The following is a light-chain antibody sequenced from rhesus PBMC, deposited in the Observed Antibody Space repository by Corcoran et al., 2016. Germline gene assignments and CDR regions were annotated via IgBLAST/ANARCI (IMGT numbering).Light chain of an antibody. CDR3: LQGKNSPYR. CDR1: VSVSVFGINL. J-gene: IGKJ2*01. CDR2: PAS. Sequence: DIVLTQSPASLAVSPGERATLTCRASVSVSVFGINLIHWYQQKPGQPPKPLIYPASIKDPGGPPRFSGLGAGTVFTRTICPGEADDAADCYCLQGKNSPYRFGQCTKVQIE. V-gene: IGKV7-13*01.